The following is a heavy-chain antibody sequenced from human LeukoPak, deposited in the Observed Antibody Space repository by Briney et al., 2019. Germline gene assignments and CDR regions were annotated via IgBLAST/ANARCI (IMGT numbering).Heavy chain of an antibody. D-gene: IGHD1-7*01. CDR2: IYYSGST. Sequence: PSETLSLTCTVSGGSISYYYWSWIRQPPGKGLEWIGYIYYSGSTNYNPSLKSRVTISVDTSKNQFSLKLSSVTAADTAVYYCARDNWNYGSSMDVWGQGTTVTVSS. CDR3: ARDNWNYGSSMDV. CDR1: GGSISYYY. V-gene: IGHV4-59*01. J-gene: IGHJ6*02.